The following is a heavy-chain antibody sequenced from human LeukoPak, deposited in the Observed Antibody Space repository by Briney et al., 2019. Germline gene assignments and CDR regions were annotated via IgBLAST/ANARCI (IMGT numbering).Heavy chain of an antibody. V-gene: IGHV3-73*01. CDR2: IRSKANSYAT. Sequence: GGSLRLSCAASGFTFSSYEMNWVRQASGKGLEWVGRIRSKANSYATAYAASVKGRFTISRDDSKNTAYLQMNSLKTEDTAVYYCTRHVDYYGSGSYYHNWFDPWGQGTLVTVSS. CDR3: TRHVDYYGSGSYYHNWFDP. J-gene: IGHJ5*02. CDR1: GFTFSSYE. D-gene: IGHD3-10*01.